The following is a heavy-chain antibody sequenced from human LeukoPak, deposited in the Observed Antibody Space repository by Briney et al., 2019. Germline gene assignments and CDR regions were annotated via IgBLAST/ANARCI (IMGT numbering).Heavy chain of an antibody. CDR1: GFTVSSNY. J-gene: IGHJ4*02. CDR2: IYSGGST. Sequence: GGSLTLSCAASGFTVSSNYMSWVRQAPGKGLEWVSVIYSGGSTYYADSVKGRFTISRDNSKNTLYLQMNSLRAEETAVYYCARVFLSSSGYYFDHWGQGTLVTVSS. D-gene: IGHD6-13*01. CDR3: ARVFLSSSGYYFDH. V-gene: IGHV3-66*01.